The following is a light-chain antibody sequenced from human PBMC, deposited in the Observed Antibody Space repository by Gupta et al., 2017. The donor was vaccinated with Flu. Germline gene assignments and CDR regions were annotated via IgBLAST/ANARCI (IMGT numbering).Light chain of an antibody. CDR1: NIGS. CDR3: QVWNTDTDHYV. Sequence: SYVLTQPPSVSVAPGQTARITCGGNNIGSVHWYQQKPGQAPILVVYDESDRPSGIPERFSGSTSGNTATLIISRVEAGDEADYFCQVWNTDTDHYVFGSGTKVTVI. J-gene: IGLJ1*01. V-gene: IGLV3-21*02. CDR2: DES.